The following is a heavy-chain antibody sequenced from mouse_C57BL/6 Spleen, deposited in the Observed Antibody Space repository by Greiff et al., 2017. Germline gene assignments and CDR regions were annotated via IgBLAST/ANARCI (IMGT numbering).Heavy chain of an antibody. D-gene: IGHD1-1*01. Sequence: QVQLQQPGAELVRPGTSVKLSCKASGYTFTSYWMPWVKQRPGQGLEWIGVIDPSDSYTNYNQKFKGKATLTVDTSSSTAYMQLSSLTSEDSAVYYCAGYYGYFDYWGQGTTLTVSS. CDR2: IDPSDSYT. V-gene: IGHV1-59*01. CDR1: GYTFTSYW. J-gene: IGHJ2*01. CDR3: AGYYGYFDY.